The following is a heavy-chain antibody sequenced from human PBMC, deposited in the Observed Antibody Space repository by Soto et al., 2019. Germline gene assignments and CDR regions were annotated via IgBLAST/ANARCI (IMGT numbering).Heavy chain of an antibody. CDR3: ARESDH. CDR1: GFTFISYA. CDR2: ISGSGGGT. Sequence: GSLRLSCAASGFTFISYAISCVRQAPVKGLEWVSTISGSGGGTYYADSMKGRFTISRDNSKNTLYLQMYSLRVEDTAVYYCARESDHWGQGTLVTVSS. V-gene: IGHV3-23*01. J-gene: IGHJ4*02.